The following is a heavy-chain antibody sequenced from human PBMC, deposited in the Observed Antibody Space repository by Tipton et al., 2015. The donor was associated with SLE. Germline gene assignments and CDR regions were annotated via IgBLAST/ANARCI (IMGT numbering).Heavy chain of an antibody. J-gene: IGHJ5*02. CDR3: ARGAVLIQDNSWFDP. D-gene: IGHD2-21*01. V-gene: IGHV4-59*01. CDR2: IYYSGST. CDR1: GGSISSYY. Sequence: TLSLTCTVSGGSISSYYWSWIRQPPGKGLEWIAYIYYSGSTNYNPSLKSRVTISVDTSKNQFSLKLSSVTAADTAVYYCARGAVLIQDNSWFDPWGQGTLVTVSS.